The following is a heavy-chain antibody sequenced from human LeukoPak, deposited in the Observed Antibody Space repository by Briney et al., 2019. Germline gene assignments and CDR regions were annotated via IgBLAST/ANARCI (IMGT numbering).Heavy chain of an antibody. Sequence: PGGSLRLSCAASGFTFSDYYMSWIRQAPGKGLEWVSYISSSSSYTNYADSVKGRFTISRDNARNTVYLQMNSLRVEDTAVYYCVRDFRSADYWGQGTLVTVSS. CDR2: ISSSSSYT. V-gene: IGHV3-11*06. CDR1: GFTFSDYY. J-gene: IGHJ4*02. CDR3: VRDFRSADY.